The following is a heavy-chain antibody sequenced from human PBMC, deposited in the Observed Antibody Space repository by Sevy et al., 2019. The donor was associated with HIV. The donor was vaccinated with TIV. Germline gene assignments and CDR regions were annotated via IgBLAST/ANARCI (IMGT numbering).Heavy chain of an antibody. J-gene: IGHJ6*02. CDR3: ARDPDYGDPPDYYYYYGMDV. D-gene: IGHD4-17*01. Sequence: GGSLRLSCAASGFTVSSNYMSWVRQAPGKGLEWVSVIYSGGSTYYADSVKGRFTISRDNSKNTLYLQMNSLRAEDTAVYYCARDPDYGDPPDYYYYYGMDVWGQGTTVTVSS. CDR2: IYSGGST. CDR1: GFTVSSNY. V-gene: IGHV3-53*01.